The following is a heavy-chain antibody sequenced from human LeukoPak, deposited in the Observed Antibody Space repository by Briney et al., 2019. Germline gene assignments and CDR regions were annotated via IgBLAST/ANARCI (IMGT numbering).Heavy chain of an antibody. CDR3: ARSPYSSSSWFDP. J-gene: IGHJ5*02. CDR2: INPNSGGT. Sequence: ASVKVSCKASGYTFTGYYMHWVRQAPGQGLEWMGWINPNSGGTNYAQKFQGRVTITRDTSISTAYMELSRLRSDDTAVYYCARSPYSSSSWFDPWGQGTLVTVSS. V-gene: IGHV1-2*02. D-gene: IGHD6-6*01. CDR1: GYTFTGYY.